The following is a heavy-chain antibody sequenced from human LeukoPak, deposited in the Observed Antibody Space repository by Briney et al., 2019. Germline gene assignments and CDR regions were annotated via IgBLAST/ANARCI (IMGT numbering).Heavy chain of an antibody. CDR2: TYYRSKWYN. D-gene: IGHD2-2*01. J-gene: IGHJ4*02. V-gene: IGHV6-1*01. CDR1: GDSVSSNSVA. Sequence: SQTLSLTCAISGDSVSSNSVAWNWIRQSPSRGLEWLGWTYYRSKWYNDYAVSVKSRITINPDTSKNQFSLQLNSVTPEDTAVYYCAREYRRDPARPLFDYWGQGTLVTVSS. CDR3: AREYRRDPARPLFDY.